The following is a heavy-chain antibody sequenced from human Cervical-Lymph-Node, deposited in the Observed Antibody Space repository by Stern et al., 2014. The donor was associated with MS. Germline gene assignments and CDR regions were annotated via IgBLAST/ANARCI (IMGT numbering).Heavy chain of an antibody. CDR1: GYTFTSYY. V-gene: IGHV1-46*01. D-gene: IGHD3-10*01. CDR2: INPSGGST. Sequence: QVQLVQSGAEVKKPGASVKVSCKASGYTFTSYYMHWVRQAPGQGLEWMGIINPSGGSTSYAQKFQGRVTMTRDTSTSTVYMELSSLRSEDTAVYYCARDRGARITMVRAAYGMDVWGQGTTVTVSS. CDR3: ARDRGARITMVRAAYGMDV. J-gene: IGHJ6*02.